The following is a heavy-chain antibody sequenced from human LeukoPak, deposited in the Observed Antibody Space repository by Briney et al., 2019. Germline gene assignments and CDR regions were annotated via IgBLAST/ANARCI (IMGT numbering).Heavy chain of an antibody. Sequence: SETLSLTCTVSGGSISSGGYYWSWIRQPPGKGLEWIGYIYHSGSTYYNPSLKSRVTISVDRSKNQFSLKLSSVTAADTAVYYCARAIVVVPDPRGAFDIWGQGTMVTVSS. CDR2: IYHSGST. CDR1: GGSISSGGYY. D-gene: IGHD2-2*01. J-gene: IGHJ3*02. V-gene: IGHV4-30-2*01. CDR3: ARAIVVVPDPRGAFDI.